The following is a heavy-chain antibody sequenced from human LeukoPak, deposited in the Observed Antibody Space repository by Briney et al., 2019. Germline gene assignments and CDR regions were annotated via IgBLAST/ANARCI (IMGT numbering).Heavy chain of an antibody. CDR1: GFTFSSYG. V-gene: IGHV3-23*01. J-gene: IGHJ4*02. D-gene: IGHD4-17*01. CDR2: ISGSGGST. Sequence: GGSLRLSCAASGFTFSSYGMSWVRQAPGKGLEWVSAISGSGGSTYYADSVKGRFTISRDNSKNTLYLQMNSLRAEDTAVYYCAKGRDYGDYPVCFDYWGQGTLVTVSS. CDR3: AKGRDYGDYPVCFDY.